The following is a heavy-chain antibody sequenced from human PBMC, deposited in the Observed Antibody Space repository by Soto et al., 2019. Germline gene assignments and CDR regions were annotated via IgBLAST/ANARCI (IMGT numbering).Heavy chain of an antibody. CDR2: IYYSGRT. CDR3: ARCIAVAGTPLYYYYGMDV. D-gene: IGHD6-19*01. J-gene: IGHJ6*02. CDR1: GGSISSGGYY. V-gene: IGHV4-31*03. Sequence: QVQLQESGPGLVKPSQTLSLTCTVSGGSISSGGYYWSWIRQHPGKGLEWIGYIYYSGRTYYNPSLKSRVTISVDTSKNQFSLKLSSVTAADTAVYYCARCIAVAGTPLYYYYGMDVWGQGTTVTVSS.